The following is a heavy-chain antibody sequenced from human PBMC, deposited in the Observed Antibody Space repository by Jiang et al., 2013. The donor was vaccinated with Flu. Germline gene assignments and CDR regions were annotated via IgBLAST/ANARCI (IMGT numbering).Heavy chain of an antibody. J-gene: IGHJ4*02. CDR1: GFTFSSYA. Sequence: CAASGFTFSSYAMHWVRQAPGKGLEWVAVISYDGSNKYYADSVKGRFTISRDNSKNTLYLQMNSLRAEDTAVYYCARDFEDSSSWYYYWGQGTLVTVSS. V-gene: IGHV3-30-3*01. CDR2: ISYDGSNK. D-gene: IGHD6-13*01. CDR3: ARDFEDSSSWYYY.